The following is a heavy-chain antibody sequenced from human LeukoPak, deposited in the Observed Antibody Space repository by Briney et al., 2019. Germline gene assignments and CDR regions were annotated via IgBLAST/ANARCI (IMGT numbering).Heavy chain of an antibody. Sequence: PGGSLRLSCAASGFTFSSYSMNWVRQAPGKGLEWVSSISSSSNYIYYADSMKSRFTISRDNAKNSLYLQMNSLTAEDTAVYYCAREGSPYTSGWYFDYWGQGTLVTVSS. V-gene: IGHV3-21*01. D-gene: IGHD6-19*01. CDR2: ISSSSNYI. CDR3: AREGSPYTSGWYFDY. J-gene: IGHJ4*02. CDR1: GFTFSSYS.